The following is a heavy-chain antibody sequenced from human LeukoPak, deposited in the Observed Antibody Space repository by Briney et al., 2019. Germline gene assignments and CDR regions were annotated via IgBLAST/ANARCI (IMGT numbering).Heavy chain of an antibody. CDR2: ISSSGSTI. V-gene: IGHV3-48*03. CDR3: AKGGLVHRFDP. J-gene: IGHJ5*02. Sequence: GGSLRLSCAASGFTFSNEMNWVRQAPGKGLEWVSYISSSGSTIYYADSVKGRFTISRDNSKNTLYLQMNSLRADDTAVYYCAKGGLVHRFDPWGQGTLVTVSS. CDR1: GFTFSNE.